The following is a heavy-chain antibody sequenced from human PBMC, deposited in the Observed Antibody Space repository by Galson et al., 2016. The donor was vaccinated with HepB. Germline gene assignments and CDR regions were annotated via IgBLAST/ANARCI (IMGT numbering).Heavy chain of an antibody. Sequence: QSGAEVKKPGESLMISCQGSGYSSTTYWVGWVRQLPGKGLEWMGIINPANSETTYSPSFQGQVTISADKSINTASLQWNSLKASDSAMYYCATHRVTGFDFWGQGTLVTVSS. J-gene: IGHJ4*02. CDR2: INPANSET. CDR3: ATHRVTGFDF. D-gene: IGHD1-14*01. CDR1: GYSSTTYW. V-gene: IGHV5-51*01.